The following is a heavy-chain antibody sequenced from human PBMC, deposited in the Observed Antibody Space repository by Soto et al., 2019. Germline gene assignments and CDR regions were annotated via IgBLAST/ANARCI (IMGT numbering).Heavy chain of an antibody. V-gene: IGHV3-9*01. D-gene: IGHD3-16*01. Sequence: EVQLVESGGDMVQPGRSLKLSCVGSGYSFEDYSMHWVRQAPGKGLEWVSGISWNGNFTGYADYVKGRFTISRDNAKDSLFLQMRSLSLEDTPLYYCVGGGGLDWVQGTVVTV. J-gene: IGHJ4*02. CDR3: VGGGGLD. CDR1: GYSFEDYS. CDR2: ISWNGNFT.